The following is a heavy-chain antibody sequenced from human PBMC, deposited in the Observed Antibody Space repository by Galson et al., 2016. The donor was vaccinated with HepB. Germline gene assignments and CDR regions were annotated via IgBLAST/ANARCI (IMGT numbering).Heavy chain of an antibody. CDR2: ISWNSGSK. D-gene: IGHD3-3*02. CDR3: AKGETFLAIYGMDV. J-gene: IGHJ6*04. V-gene: IGHV3-9*01. Sequence: SLRLSCAASGFTFDDYAMHWVRQAPGKGLEWVSGISWNSGSKPYAESVKGRFTISRDNAKKSLYLQMDSLRTEDTALYYCAKGETFLAIYGMDVWGKGTTVTVS. CDR1: GFTFDDYA.